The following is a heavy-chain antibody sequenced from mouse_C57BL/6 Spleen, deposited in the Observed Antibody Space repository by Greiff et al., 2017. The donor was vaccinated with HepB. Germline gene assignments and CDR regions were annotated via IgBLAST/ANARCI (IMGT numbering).Heavy chain of an antibody. Sequence: QVQLQQSGAELVKPGASVKISCKASGYAFSSYWMNWVKQRPGKGLEWIGQIYPGDGDTNYNGKFKGKATLTADKSSSTAYMQLSSLTSEDSAVYFCARPYSYYSNYGWYFDVWGTGTTVTVSS. CDR2: IYPGDGDT. CDR3: ARPYSYYSNYGWYFDV. CDR1: GYAFSSYW. J-gene: IGHJ1*03. V-gene: IGHV1-80*01. D-gene: IGHD2-5*01.